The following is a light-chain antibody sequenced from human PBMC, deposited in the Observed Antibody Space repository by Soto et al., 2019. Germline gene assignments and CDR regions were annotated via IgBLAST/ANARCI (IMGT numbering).Light chain of an antibody. Sequence: DIQMTQSPSTLSASVGDXVTITCRASQSISTWLAWYQQKPGKAPKLLIYKASTLQSGVPSSFSGSGSGTEFTLTISSLQPDDFATYYCQQYSTYSRAFGQGTKVEIK. CDR3: QQYSTYSRA. CDR1: QSISTW. V-gene: IGKV1-5*03. J-gene: IGKJ1*01. CDR2: KAS.